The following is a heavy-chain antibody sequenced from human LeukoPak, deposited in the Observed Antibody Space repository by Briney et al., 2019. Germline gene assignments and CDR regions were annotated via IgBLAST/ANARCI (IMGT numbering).Heavy chain of an antibody. J-gene: IGHJ4*02. V-gene: IGHV5-51*01. CDR2: IYHRDSRT. CDR1: GCSFSSYW. D-gene: IGHD2-2*01. CDR3: ARHLSDITSSPNY. Sequence: GESLKISCKGTGCSFSSYWLAWVRQMPGKGLEWMGVIYHRDSRTTYSPSFQDQVTISADKSISTAYLQWTSLKASDTAMYYCARHLSDITSSPNYWGPGTLVTVSS.